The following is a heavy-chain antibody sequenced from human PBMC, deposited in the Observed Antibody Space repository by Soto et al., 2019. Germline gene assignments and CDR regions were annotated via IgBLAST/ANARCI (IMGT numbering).Heavy chain of an antibody. J-gene: IGHJ5*01. CDR2: ISYDGSNK. Sequence: PGGSLRLSCAASGFTFSSYAMHWVRQAPGKGLEWVAVISYDGSNKYYADSVKGRFTISRDNSKNTLYLQMNSLRAEDTAVYYCARESGTAWGHGTLVTAPQ. CDR1: GFTFSSYA. D-gene: IGHD1-1*01. CDR3: ARESGTA. V-gene: IGHV3-30-3*01.